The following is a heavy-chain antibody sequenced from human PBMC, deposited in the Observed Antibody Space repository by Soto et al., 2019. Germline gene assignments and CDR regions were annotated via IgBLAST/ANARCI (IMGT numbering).Heavy chain of an antibody. Sequence: GGSLRLSCTVSGFAFSNYGINWVRQAPGQGLEWVSSISKSDYTYYSDSVKGRFTISRDNAKNSVSLQMNTLRVEDTAVYYCAREDSIIIPAVSDFWGQGTLVTVSS. V-gene: IGHV3-21*01. D-gene: IGHD2-2*01. CDR1: GFAFSNYG. CDR3: AREDSIIIPAVSDF. J-gene: IGHJ4*02. CDR2: ISKSDYT.